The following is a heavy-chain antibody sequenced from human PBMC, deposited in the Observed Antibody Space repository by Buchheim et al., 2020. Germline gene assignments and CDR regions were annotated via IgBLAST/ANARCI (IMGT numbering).Heavy chain of an antibody. CDR1: GFTFSSYW. V-gene: IGHV3-74*01. D-gene: IGHD3-3*01. CDR2: INTDGSYI. CDR3: ARGRRVAIFGVVTEYYYGMDV. Sequence: EVQLVESGGGLVQPGESLRLSCAASGFTFSSYWMHWVRQAPRKGLVWVSHINTDGSYITYADSVKGRFTISRDNAKNTLYLQMNSLRAEDTAVYYCARGRRVAIFGVVTEYYYGMDVWGPGTT. J-gene: IGHJ6*02.